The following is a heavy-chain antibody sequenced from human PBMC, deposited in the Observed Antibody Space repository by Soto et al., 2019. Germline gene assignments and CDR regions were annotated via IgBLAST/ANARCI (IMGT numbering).Heavy chain of an antibody. CDR3: ARHGPRVYYDNSDYYYYGMDV. CDR1: GGSISSSSYY. D-gene: IGHD3-22*01. Sequence: SETLSLTCTVSGGSISSSSYYWGWIRQPPGKGLEWIGSIYYSGSTYYNPSLTSRVTISVDTSKNQFSLKLSSVTAADTAMYYCARHGPRVYYDNSDYYYYGMDVWGQGTTVTVSS. CDR2: IYYSGST. J-gene: IGHJ6*02. V-gene: IGHV4-39*01.